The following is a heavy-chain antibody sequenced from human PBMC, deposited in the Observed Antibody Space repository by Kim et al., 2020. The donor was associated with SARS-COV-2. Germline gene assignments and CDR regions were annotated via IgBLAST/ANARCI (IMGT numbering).Heavy chain of an antibody. CDR2: ISGDGGST. D-gene: IGHD3-22*01. V-gene: IGHV3-43*02. CDR3: VTNTYYYDSSGYPLYWYFDL. CDR1: GFTFDDYA. J-gene: IGHJ2*01. Sequence: GGSLRLSCAASGFTFDDYAMYWVRQAPGKGLEWVSLISGDGGSTYYADSVKGRFTISRDNSKNSLYLQMNSLRTEDTALYYCVTNTYYYDSSGYPLYWYFDLWGRGTLVTVSS.